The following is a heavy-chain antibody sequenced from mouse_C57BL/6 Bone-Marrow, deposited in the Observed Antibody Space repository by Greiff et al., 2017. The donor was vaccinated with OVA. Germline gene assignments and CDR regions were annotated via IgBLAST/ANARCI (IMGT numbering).Heavy chain of an antibody. J-gene: IGHJ2*01. CDR3: ARHGGLRRGPYYVDY. Sequence: EVQLQESGGGLVQPGGSLKLSCAASGFTFSDYGMAWVRQAPRKGPEWVAFISNLAYSIYYADTVTGRFTISRENAKNTLYLEMSSLRSEDTAMYYCARHGGLRRGPYYVDYWGQGTTLTVSS. V-gene: IGHV5-15*01. CDR1: GFTFSDYG. CDR2: ISNLAYSI. D-gene: IGHD2-4*01.